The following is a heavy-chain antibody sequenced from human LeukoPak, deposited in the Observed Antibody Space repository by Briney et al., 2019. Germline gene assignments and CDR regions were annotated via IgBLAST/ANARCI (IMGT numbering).Heavy chain of an antibody. Sequence: SETLSLTRTVSGGSISSSSYYWGWIRQPPGKGLEWIGSIYYSGSTYYNPSLKSRVTISVDTSKNQFSLKLSSVTAADTAVYYCARQAVGNKDIVVVPAAPTFDYWGQGTLVTVSS. CDR2: IYYSGST. D-gene: IGHD2-2*01. J-gene: IGHJ4*02. V-gene: IGHV4-39*01. CDR1: GGSISSSSYY. CDR3: ARQAVGNKDIVVVPAAPTFDY.